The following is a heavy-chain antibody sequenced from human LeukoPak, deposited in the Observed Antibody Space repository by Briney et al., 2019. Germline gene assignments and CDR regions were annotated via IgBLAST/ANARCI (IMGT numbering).Heavy chain of an antibody. D-gene: IGHD5-18*01. CDR2: NYYSGST. Sequence: PSETLSLTCTVSGGSISSSFYYWSWIRQPPGKGLEWIGYNYYSGSTNYNPSLKSRVTISVDTSKNQFSLKLSSVTAADTAVYYCARAHHVDTALGPKYWYFDLWGRGTLVTVSS. J-gene: IGHJ2*01. V-gene: IGHV4-61*01. CDR3: ARAHHVDTALGPKYWYFDL. CDR1: GGSISSSFYY.